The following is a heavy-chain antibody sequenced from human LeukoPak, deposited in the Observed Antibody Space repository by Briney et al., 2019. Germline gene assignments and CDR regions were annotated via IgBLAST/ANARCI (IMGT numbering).Heavy chain of an antibody. J-gene: IGHJ3*02. Sequence: PGRSLRLSCAASGFTFDDYAMHWVRQAPGKGLEWVSGISWNSGSIDYADSVKGRFTISRDNAKNSLSLQMNSLRAEDTALYYCAKATRAAGTFGAFDIWGQGTMVTVSS. CDR3: AKATRAAGTFGAFDI. CDR1: GFTFDDYA. V-gene: IGHV3-9*01. D-gene: IGHD6-13*01. CDR2: ISWNSGSI.